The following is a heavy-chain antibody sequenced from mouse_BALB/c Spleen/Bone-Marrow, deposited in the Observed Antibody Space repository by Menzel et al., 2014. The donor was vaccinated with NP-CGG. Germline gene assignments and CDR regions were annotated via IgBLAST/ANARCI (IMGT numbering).Heavy chain of an antibody. CDR3: SRGLGEIWGY. J-gene: IGHJ2*01. CDR1: GYSFTNYW. D-gene: IGHD1-1*01. CDR2: IHPSDSES. Sequence: QVQLQQSGAELVRPGTSVQLSCKASGYSFTNYWTNWVKQRPGQGLEWIGMIHPSDSESRLNQKFKDKATLTVDKSSTTTYMQLSSPTSEDSAIYYCSRGLGEIWGYWGQGTPLTVSS. V-gene: IGHV1S82*01.